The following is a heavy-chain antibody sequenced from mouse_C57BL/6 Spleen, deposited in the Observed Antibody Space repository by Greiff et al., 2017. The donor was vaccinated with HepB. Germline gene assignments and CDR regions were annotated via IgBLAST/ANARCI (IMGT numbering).Heavy chain of an antibody. V-gene: IGHV3-6*01. CDR3: ARDTVVATYFDY. Sequence: EVQLQESGPGLVKPSQSLSLTCSVTGYSITSGYYWNWIRQFPGNKLEWMGYISYDGSNNYNPSLKNRISITRDTSKNQFFLKLNSVTTEDTATYYCARDTVVATYFDYWGQGTTLTVSS. D-gene: IGHD1-1*01. J-gene: IGHJ2*01. CDR1: GYSITSGYY. CDR2: ISYDGSN.